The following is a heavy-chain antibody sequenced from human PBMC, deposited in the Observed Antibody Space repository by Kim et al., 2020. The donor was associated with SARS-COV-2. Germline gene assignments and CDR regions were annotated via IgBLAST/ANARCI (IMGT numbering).Heavy chain of an antibody. V-gene: IGHV4-34*01. CDR3: ASGIKYYYGMDV. CDR2: INHSGST. J-gene: IGHJ6*02. Sequence: SETLSLTCAVYGGSFSGYYWSWIRQPPGKGLEWIGEINHSGSTNYNPSLKSRVTISVDTSKNQFSLKLSSVTAADTAVYYCASGIKYYYGMDVWGQGTTVTVSS. CDR1: GGSFSGYY.